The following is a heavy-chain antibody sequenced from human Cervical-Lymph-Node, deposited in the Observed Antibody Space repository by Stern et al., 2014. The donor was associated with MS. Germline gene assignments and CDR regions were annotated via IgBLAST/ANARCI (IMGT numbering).Heavy chain of an antibody. CDR3: ASGRLGY. CDR1: GYTFTSYY. Sequence: QVQLVQSGAEVKKPGASVKVSCKASGYTFTSYYMHWVRQAPGQGLEWMGMINPSGDITRNALKFQGRITMTRDTSTSTVYMELSSLRSADVAIYYCASGRLGYWGQGTLVTVSS. J-gene: IGHJ4*02. CDR2: INPSGDIT. V-gene: IGHV1-46*01.